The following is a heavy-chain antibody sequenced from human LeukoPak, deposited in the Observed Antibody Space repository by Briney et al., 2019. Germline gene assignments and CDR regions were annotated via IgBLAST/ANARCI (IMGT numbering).Heavy chain of an antibody. D-gene: IGHD5-24*01. CDR2: IYTSGST. V-gene: IGHV4-61*02. CDR1: GGSISSGSYY. J-gene: IGHJ4*02. Sequence: PSQTLSLTCTVSGGSISSGSYYWSWIRQPAGKGLEWIGRIYTSGSTNYNPSLKSRVTISVDTSKNQFSLKLSSVTAADTAVYYCARAVEMASFWSFDYWGQGTLVTVSS. CDR3: ARAVEMASFWSFDY.